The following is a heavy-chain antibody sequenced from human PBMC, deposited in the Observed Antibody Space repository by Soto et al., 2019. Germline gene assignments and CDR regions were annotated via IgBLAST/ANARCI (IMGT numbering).Heavy chain of an antibody. V-gene: IGHV3-21*01. CDR2: ISGTSVYI. J-gene: IGHJ5*02. CDR1: GFTFINYN. Sequence: GGSLRLSCVASGFTFINYNMNWVRQAPGKGLEWVSHISGTSVYIHYADSVKGRFTISRDNAKNSVYLQMDSLRVEDTAVYYCAREGALKPFSSWGQGALVTVS. CDR3: AREGALKPFSS.